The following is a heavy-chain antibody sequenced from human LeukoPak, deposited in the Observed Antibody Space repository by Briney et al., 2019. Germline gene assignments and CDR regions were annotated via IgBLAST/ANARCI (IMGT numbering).Heavy chain of an antibody. CDR3: ARVTEYSTAGMRY. D-gene: IGHD6-13*01. Sequence: GGSLRLSCAASGFTFSSYWMHWVRQAPGKVLVWVSRISSDGSTTTYADSVKGRSTISRDNAKNTMYLQMNSLRAEDTALYYCARVTEYSTAGMRYWGQGTLVTVSS. V-gene: IGHV3-74*01. CDR2: ISSDGSTT. J-gene: IGHJ4*02. CDR1: GFTFSSYW.